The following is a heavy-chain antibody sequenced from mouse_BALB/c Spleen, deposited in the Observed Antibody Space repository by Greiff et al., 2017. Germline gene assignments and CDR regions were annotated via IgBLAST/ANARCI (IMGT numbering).Heavy chain of an antibody. Sequence: EVQLVESGGGLVQPGGSRKLSCAASGFTFSSFGMHWVRQAPEKGLEWVAYISSGSSTIYYADTVKGRFTISRDNPKSTLFLQMTSLRSEDTAMYYCARSSWDYWGQGTTLTVSS. CDR2: ISSGSSTI. D-gene: IGHD6-1*01. CDR1: GFTFSSFG. CDR3: ARSSWDY. V-gene: IGHV5-17*02. J-gene: IGHJ2*01.